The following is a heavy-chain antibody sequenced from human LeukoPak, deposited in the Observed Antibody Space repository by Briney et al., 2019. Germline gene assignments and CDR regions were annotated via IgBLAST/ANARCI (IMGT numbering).Heavy chain of an antibody. Sequence: TSETLSLTCAVYGGSFSGYYWSWIRQPPGKGLEWIGEINHSGSTNYNPSLKSRVTISVDTSKNQFSLKLSSVTAADTAVYYCARGRSSYLPRPSYCSSTSCYYFDYWGQGTLVTVSS. D-gene: IGHD2-2*01. J-gene: IGHJ4*02. CDR1: GGSFSGYY. CDR2: INHSGST. V-gene: IGHV4-34*01. CDR3: ARGRSSYLPRPSYCSSTSCYYFDY.